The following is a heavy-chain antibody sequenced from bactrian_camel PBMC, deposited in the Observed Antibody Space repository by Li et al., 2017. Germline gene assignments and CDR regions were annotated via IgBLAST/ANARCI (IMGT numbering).Heavy chain of an antibody. CDR1: GLTSDEAD. CDR3: ATSYRGGDWESPLNYKY. CDR2: ILTHGAA. V-gene: IGHV3S60*01. J-gene: IGHJ4*01. Sequence: HVQLVESGGGSVQAGGSLRLSCTASGLTSDEADMGWYRQGPGNPCEFVSAILTHGAAYYADFVKGRFTISHDKVKNAVYLEMSNLQPEGSAMYYCATSYRGGDWESPLNYKYWGQGTQVTVS. D-gene: IGHD2*01.